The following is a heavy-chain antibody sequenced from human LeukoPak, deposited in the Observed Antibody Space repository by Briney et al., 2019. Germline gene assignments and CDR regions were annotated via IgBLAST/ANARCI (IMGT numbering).Heavy chain of an antibody. D-gene: IGHD2-21*01. CDR2: ISYGGST. J-gene: IGHJ3*01. CDR1: SGSISSNY. Sequence: KSSETLSLTCTVSSGSISSNYWSWIRQPPGKGLEWIGYISYGGSTNYNPSLKSRVTISIDTSNNQFSLKLSSVTAGVTSRYYCTRGEVWAFDLWGQGTMVTVSS. CDR3: TRGEVWAFDL. V-gene: IGHV4-59*01.